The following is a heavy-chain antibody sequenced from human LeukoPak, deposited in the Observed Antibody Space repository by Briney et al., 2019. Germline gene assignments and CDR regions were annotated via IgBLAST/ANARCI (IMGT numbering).Heavy chain of an antibody. Sequence: SETLSLTCTVSGGSVSNSHYWWSWIRQPPGKGLEWIGYIYYSGNTNYNPSLKSRVSISVDTSKNLFSLRLTSVTAADTATYFCARSLSRVAVAGTGSFDVWGQGTKVTVSS. D-gene: IGHD6-19*01. CDR2: IYYSGNT. V-gene: IGHV4-61*01. J-gene: IGHJ3*01. CDR3: ARSLSRVAVAGTGSFDV. CDR1: GGSVSNSHYW.